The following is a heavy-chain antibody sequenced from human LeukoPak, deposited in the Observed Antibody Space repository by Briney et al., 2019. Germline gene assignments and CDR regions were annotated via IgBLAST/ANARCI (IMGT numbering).Heavy chain of an antibody. J-gene: IGHJ5*02. CDR3: ARDSMVRGVIGVFDP. CDR1: GYSISSGYY. Sequence: PSETLSLTCTVSGYSISSGYYWGWIRQPPGKGLEWIGSIYHSGSTYYNPSLKSRVTISVDTSKNQFSLKLSSVTAADTAVYYCARDSMVRGVIGVFDPWGQGTLVTVSS. V-gene: IGHV4-38-2*02. D-gene: IGHD3-10*01. CDR2: IYHSGST.